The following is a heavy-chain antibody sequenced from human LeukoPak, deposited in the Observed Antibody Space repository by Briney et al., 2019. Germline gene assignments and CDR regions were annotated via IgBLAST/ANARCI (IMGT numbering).Heavy chain of an antibody. J-gene: IGHJ4*02. V-gene: IGHV1-46*01. Sequence: ASVKISCKTSGYIFTDYYIHWVRQAPGQGLEWMGILNSSGGSTTYAQKSQGRITMTRDASTSTVYMELRSLRSEDTAVYYCARDRWELPYYFDYWGQGTLVTVST. CDR1: GYIFTDYY. CDR3: ARDRWELPYYFDY. D-gene: IGHD1-26*01. CDR2: LNSSGGST.